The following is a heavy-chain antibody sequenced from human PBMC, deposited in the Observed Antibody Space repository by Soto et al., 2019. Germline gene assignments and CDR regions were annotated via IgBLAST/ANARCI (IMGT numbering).Heavy chain of an antibody. V-gene: IGHV4-31*03. J-gene: IGHJ3*02. CDR1: GGSISSGGYY. CDR3: AREYGGGGEWLNDAFDI. Sequence: PSETLSLTCTVSGGSISSGGYYWSWIRQHPGKGLEWIGYIYYSGSTYYNPSLKSRVTISVDTSKNQFSLKLSSVTAADTAVYYCAREYGGGGEWLNDAFDIWGQGTMVTVSS. CDR2: IYYSGST. D-gene: IGHD3-3*01.